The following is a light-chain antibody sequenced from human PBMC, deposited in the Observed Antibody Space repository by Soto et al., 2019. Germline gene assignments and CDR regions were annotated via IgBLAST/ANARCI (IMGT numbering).Light chain of an antibody. CDR2: GAS. V-gene: IGKV3-20*01. CDR3: QQYGSPPWT. J-gene: IGKJ1*01. Sequence: DIVLTQSPGTVSLSPGERATLSCRASQSVSSSYLAWYRQKPGQAPRLLIYGASSMATGIPDRFSGSGSGTDFTLTINRLQPEDFAVYYCQQYGSPPWTFGQGTKVEIK. CDR1: QSVSSSY.